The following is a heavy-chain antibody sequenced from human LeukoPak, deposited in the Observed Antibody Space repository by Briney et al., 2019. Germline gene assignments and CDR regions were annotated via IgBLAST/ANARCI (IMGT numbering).Heavy chain of an antibody. CDR3: ARGSHDYDFWSGYYRGNYYMDV. V-gene: IGHV4-39*01. D-gene: IGHD3-3*01. CDR1: GGSINTANYY. J-gene: IGHJ6*03. Sequence: PSETLSLTCTVSGGSINTANYYWGWRRQPPGRGLEWLGSIYYSENTYDNPSLKSRVTISIETSKNQFSLKLSSVTAADTAVYYCARGSHDYDFWSGYYRGNYYMDVWGKGTTVTVSS. CDR2: IYYSENT.